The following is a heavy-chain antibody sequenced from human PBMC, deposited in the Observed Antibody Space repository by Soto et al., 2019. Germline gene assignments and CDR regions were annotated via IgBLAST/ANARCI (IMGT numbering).Heavy chain of an antibody. V-gene: IGHV4-4*02. Sequence: QVQLQESGPGLVKPSGTLSLTCAVSGASINTNWWSWVRQPPGKGLEWIGEVYHSGSTNYNPSLKGLVTLLLDKSSTQLSLELSSVTAADTAVYYCARHIAVAGTRGFDYWGQGTLVTVSS. J-gene: IGHJ4*02. CDR1: GASINTNW. CDR2: VYHSGST. CDR3: ARHIAVAGTRGFDY. D-gene: IGHD6-19*01.